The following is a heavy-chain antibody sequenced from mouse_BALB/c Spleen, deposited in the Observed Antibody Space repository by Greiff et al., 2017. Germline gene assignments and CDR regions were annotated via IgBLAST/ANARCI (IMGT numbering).Heavy chain of an antibody. J-gene: IGHJ4*01. CDR1: GFTFSDYY. V-gene: IGHV5-4*02. CDR2: ISDGGSYT. D-gene: IGHD1-2*01. Sequence: EVMLVESGGGLVKPGGSLKLSCAASGFTFSDYYMCWVRQTPEKRLEWVATISDGGSYTYYPDSVKGRFTISRDNAKNNLYLQMSSLKSEDTAMYYCARGGLLRLDYYAMDYWGQGTSVTVSS. CDR3: ARGGLLRLDYYAMDY.